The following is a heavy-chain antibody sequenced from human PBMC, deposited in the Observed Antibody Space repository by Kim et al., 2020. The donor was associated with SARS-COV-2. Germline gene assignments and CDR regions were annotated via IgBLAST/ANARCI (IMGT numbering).Heavy chain of an antibody. CDR1: GGSISSGSYY. CDR3: ARDFPYGALGY. Sequence: SETLSLTCTVSGGSISSGSYYWSWIRQPAGKGLEWIGRIYTSGSTNYNPSLKSRVTISVDTSKNQFSLKLSSVTAADTAVYYCARDFPYGALGYWGQGTLVTVSS. J-gene: IGHJ4*02. CDR2: IYTSGST. D-gene: IGHD3-10*01. V-gene: IGHV4-61*02.